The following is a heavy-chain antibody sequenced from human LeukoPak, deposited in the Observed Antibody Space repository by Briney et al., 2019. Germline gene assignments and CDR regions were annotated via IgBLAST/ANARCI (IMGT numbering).Heavy chain of an antibody. CDR1: GGSISSYY. D-gene: IGHD3-22*01. CDR2: IYYSGST. Sequence: PSETLSLTCTVSGGSISSYYGSWIRQPPGKGLEWIGYIYYSGSTNYNPSLKSRVTISVDTSKNQFSLKLSSVTAADTAVYYCARDRVDYYDSSGYYYGWFDPWGQGTLVTVSS. CDR3: ARDRVDYYDSSGYYYGWFDP. V-gene: IGHV4-59*01. J-gene: IGHJ5*02.